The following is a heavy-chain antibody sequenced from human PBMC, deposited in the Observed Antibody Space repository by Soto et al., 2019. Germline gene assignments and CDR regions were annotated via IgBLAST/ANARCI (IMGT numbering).Heavy chain of an antibody. V-gene: IGHV4-59*08. Sequence: SETLPLTCTVSGGSISSYYWSWIRQPPGKGLEWIGYIYYSGSTNYNPSLKSRVTISVDTSKNQFSLKLSSVTAADTAVYYCARLGYCSGGSCYSGLIDYWGQGTLVTVSS. CDR1: GGSISSYY. CDR3: ARLGYCSGGSCYSGLIDY. J-gene: IGHJ4*02. D-gene: IGHD2-15*01. CDR2: IYYSGST.